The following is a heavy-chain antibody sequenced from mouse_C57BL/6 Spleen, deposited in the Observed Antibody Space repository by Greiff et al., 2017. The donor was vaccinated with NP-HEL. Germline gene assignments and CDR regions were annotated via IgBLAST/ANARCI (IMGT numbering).Heavy chain of an antibody. CDR2: ISSGSSTI. Sequence: DVMLVESGGGLVKPGGSLKLSCAASGFTFSDYGMHWVRQAPETGLEWVAYISSGSSTIYYADTVKGRFTISRDNAKNTLFLQMTSLRSEDTAMYYCARAGTNSGGFAYWGQGTLVTVSA. J-gene: IGHJ3*01. CDR3: ARAGTNSGGFAY. V-gene: IGHV5-17*01. D-gene: IGHD2-14*01. CDR1: GFTFSDYG.